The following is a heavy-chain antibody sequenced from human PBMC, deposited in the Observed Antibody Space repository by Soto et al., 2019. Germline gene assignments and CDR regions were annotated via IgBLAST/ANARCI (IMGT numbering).Heavy chain of an antibody. CDR3: AREFCDYSSGWSGGVHY. J-gene: IGHJ4*02. CDR1: GFTFNNYW. V-gene: IGHV3-7*01. D-gene: IGHD6-19*01. CDR2: IKQDGSEK. Sequence: GGSLRLSCVGSGFTFNNYWMSWVRQAPGKGLEWVANIKQDGSEKYYVDSVKGRFTISRDNAKDSLYLQINSLRAEDTAVYYCAREFCDYSSGWSGGVHYWGQGTLVTVSS.